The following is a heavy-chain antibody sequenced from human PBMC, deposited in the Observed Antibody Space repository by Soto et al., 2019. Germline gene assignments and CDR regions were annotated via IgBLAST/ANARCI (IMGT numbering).Heavy chain of an antibody. J-gene: IGHJ5*02. CDR2: ISLYSDGT. CDR1: CYTLSHYG. D-gene: IGHD2-15*01. CDR3: ANLPPTPDWFDP. Sequence: ASVKVSCKTSCYTLSHYGITWVRQAPGQPLEWLGWISLYSDGTNYAQKFQGRVSMTTDTSTTTAYMELSSLRSDDTAIYYCANLPPTPDWFDPWGQGTLVTVSS. V-gene: IGHV1-18*01.